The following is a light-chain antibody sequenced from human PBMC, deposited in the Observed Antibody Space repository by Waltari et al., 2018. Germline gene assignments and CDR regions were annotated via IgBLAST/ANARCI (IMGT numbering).Light chain of an antibody. CDR3: SSYTTSDTLI. CDR2: GVT. V-gene: IGLV2-14*03. J-gene: IGLJ2*01. CDR1: SSDVGGYNY. Sequence: QSALTQPASVSGSPGQSLTISCTGTSSDVGGYNYVSWYQQHPGGAPRLMIYGVTNRPSGVSILFPCSKSGNTASLTISELQPEDEAHYYCSSYTTSDTLIFAGGTKLTVL.